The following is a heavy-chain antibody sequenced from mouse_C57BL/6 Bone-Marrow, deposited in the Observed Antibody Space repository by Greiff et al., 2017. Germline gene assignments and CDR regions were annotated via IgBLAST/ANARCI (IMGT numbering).Heavy chain of an antibody. CDR2: IDPETGGT. CDR3: TRTATVFDY. D-gene: IGHD1-2*01. CDR1: GYTFTVYE. V-gene: IGHV1-15*01. J-gene: IGHJ2*01. Sequence: QVQLQQSGAELVRPGASVTLSCKASGYTFTVYEMHWVKPTPVHGLEWIGAIDPETGGTAYNQKFKGKAILTADKSSSTAYMELRSLTSEGSAVYYCTRTATVFDYWGQGTTLTVSS.